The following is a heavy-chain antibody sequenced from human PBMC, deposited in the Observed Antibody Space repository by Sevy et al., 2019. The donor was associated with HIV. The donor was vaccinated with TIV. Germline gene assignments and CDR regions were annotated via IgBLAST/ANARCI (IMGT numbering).Heavy chain of an antibody. CDR1: GYTFTNYG. J-gene: IGHJ5*02. CDR3: ARDRESSILGRFDP. CDR2: SSAYNGNT. V-gene: IGHV1-18*04. Sequence: ASVKVSCKASGYTFTNYGISWVRQAPGQGLEWMGWSSAYNGNTNYAQRFQGRVTMTTDTSTSTAYMELRSLRSDDTAVYFCARDRESSILGRFDPWGQGTLVTVSS. D-gene: IGHD6-19*01.